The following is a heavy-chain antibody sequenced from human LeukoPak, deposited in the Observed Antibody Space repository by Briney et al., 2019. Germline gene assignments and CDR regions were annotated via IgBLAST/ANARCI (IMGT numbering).Heavy chain of an antibody. CDR1: GFTFSSYG. CDR2: ISGSGGST. J-gene: IGHJ6*03. CDR3: ARRISEPPYYYYYMDV. Sequence: QTGGSLRLSCAASGFTFSSYGMSWVRQAPGKGLEWVSAISGSGGSTYYADSVKGRFTISRDNSKNTLYLQMNSLRAEDTAVYYCARRISEPPYYYYYMDVWGKGTTVTISS. V-gene: IGHV3-23*01. D-gene: IGHD3-3*02.